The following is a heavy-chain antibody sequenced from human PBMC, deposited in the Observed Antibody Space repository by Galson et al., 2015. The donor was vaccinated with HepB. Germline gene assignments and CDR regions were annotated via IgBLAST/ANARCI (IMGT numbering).Heavy chain of an antibody. Sequence: SVKVSCKVSGCTFSTYGINWVRQAPGQGLEWMGWISVHNGNTKTAQKFQGRVTLTTDTSTTTAYMELMSLRSDDTAIYFCARGNYGSATSYYNYFDYWGQGTLVTVSS. CDR3: ARGNYGSATSYYNYFDY. CDR2: ISVHNGNT. V-gene: IGHV1-18*01. D-gene: IGHD3-10*01. J-gene: IGHJ4*02. CDR1: GCTFSTYG.